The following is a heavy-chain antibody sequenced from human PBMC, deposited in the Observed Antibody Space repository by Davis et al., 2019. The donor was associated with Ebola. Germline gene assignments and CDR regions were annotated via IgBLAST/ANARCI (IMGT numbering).Heavy chain of an antibody. V-gene: IGHV3-30*03. D-gene: IGHD3-3*01. Sequence: PGGSLRLSCEASGFTFSNFWLSWVRQSPGKGLEWVAVVSHSERERFYADSVKGRFTISRDNSENTLYLQMNSLTADDTSVYYCARAGFDEVLDYWGQGTPVTVSS. CDR2: VSHSERER. J-gene: IGHJ4*02. CDR3: ARAGFDEVLDY. CDR1: GFTFSNFW.